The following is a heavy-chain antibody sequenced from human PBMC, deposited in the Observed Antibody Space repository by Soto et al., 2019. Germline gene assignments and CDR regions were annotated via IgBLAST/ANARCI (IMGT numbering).Heavy chain of an antibody. D-gene: IGHD1-1*01. Sequence: QEQLVESGGGVVQPGRSLRLSCAATGFAFSTYGMHWVRQAPGKGREWVAAISYDGNEKYYADSLQGRFTISRDNSKNALYWQVHGLRGGDAEVYYCAKGRYRRGPCPMSGLDRWGQGTTSTFSS. CDR2: ISYDGNEK. CDR3: AKGRYRRGPCPMSGLDR. V-gene: IGHV3-30*18. CDR1: GFAFSTYG. J-gene: IGHJ6*02.